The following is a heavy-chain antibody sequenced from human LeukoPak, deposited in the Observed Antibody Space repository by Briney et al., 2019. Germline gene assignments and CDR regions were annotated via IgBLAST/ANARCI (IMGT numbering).Heavy chain of an antibody. CDR1: GYTFTVYF. D-gene: IGHD3-22*01. J-gene: IGHJ3*02. V-gene: IGHV1-2*02. CDR2: INPNSGGT. Sequence: ASVRDSSKASGYTFTVYFIHWVRQAPGQRLEWMGWINPNSGGTNYVQKFQGRLTMTRDTSITTAYMELSRLRSDDTAVYYCARHYQDSSRDVFDIWGQGRMVIVSS. CDR3: ARHYQDSSRDVFDI.